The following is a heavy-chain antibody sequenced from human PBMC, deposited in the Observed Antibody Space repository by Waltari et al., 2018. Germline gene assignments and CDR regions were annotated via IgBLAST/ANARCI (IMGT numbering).Heavy chain of an antibody. Sequence: QVQLVESGGGVIQPGRSLRLSCAVSGFTFGSDARHWVRQAPGKGLEWLTLISYDGRNKHYADSVKGRFTISRDDSKNTLYLQMNSLRTEDTALYYCAKGRGGAYDRYYMDVWGKGTTVTVSS. D-gene: IGHD5-12*01. J-gene: IGHJ6*03. CDR1: GFTFGSDA. V-gene: IGHV3-30*07. CDR2: ISYDGRNK. CDR3: AKGRGGAYDRYYMDV.